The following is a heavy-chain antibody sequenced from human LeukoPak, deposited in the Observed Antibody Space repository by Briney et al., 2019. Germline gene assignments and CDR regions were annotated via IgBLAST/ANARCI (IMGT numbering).Heavy chain of an antibody. CDR3: ARGANYYDSSGSFDI. J-gene: IGHJ3*02. V-gene: IGHV4-38-2*02. Sequence: PSETLSPTCTVSGYSISSGYYWGWIRQPPGKGLEWIGSIYHSGSTYYNPSLKSRVTISVDTSKNQFSLKLSSVTAADTAVYYCARGANYYDSSGSFDIWGQGTMVTVSS. D-gene: IGHD3-22*01. CDR1: GYSISSGYY. CDR2: IYHSGST.